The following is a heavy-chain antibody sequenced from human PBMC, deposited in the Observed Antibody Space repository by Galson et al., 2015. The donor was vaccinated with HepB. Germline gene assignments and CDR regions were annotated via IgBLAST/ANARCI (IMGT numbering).Heavy chain of an antibody. Sequence: SLRLSCAASGFTFSDFAMNWVRQAPGKGLEWVSGISWNSGSIGYADSVKGRFTISRDNAKNSLYLQMNSLRTEDTALYYCAKDTRLGESSLYGWHFDLWGRGTLVTVSS. CDR2: ISWNSGSI. J-gene: IGHJ2*01. CDR3: AKDTRLGESSLYGWHFDL. CDR1: GFTFSDFA. D-gene: IGHD3-16*02. V-gene: IGHV3-9*01.